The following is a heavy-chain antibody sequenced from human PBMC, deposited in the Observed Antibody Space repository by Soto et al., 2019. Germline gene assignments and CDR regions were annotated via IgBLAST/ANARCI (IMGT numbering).Heavy chain of an antibody. D-gene: IGHD3-9*01. CDR2: FDPEDGET. V-gene: IGHV1-24*01. J-gene: IGHJ3*02. CDR1: GYSITVLS. CDR3: ATAGPDVLRYFDWLLWRKNDAFDI. Sequence: ASVKVSWKVSGYSITVLSMHCGRKATGKGLEWMGGFDPEDGETIYAQKFQGRVTMAEDTSTDTAYMELSSLRSEDAAVYYCATAGPDVLRYFDWLLWRKNDAFDIWGQGTMVTVSS.